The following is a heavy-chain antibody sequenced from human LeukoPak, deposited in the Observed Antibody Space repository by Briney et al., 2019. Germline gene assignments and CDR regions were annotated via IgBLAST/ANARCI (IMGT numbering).Heavy chain of an antibody. CDR3: ARDLGRLRDGYAGNFDY. V-gene: IGHV3-30*04. J-gene: IGHJ4*02. Sequence: GGSLRLSCAASGFTFSSYAMHWVRQAPGKGLEWVAVISYDGSNKYYADSVKGRFTTSRDNSKNTLYLQMNSLRAEDTAVYYCARDLGRLRDGYAGNFDYWGQGTLVTVSS. D-gene: IGHD5-24*01. CDR2: ISYDGSNK. CDR1: GFTFSSYA.